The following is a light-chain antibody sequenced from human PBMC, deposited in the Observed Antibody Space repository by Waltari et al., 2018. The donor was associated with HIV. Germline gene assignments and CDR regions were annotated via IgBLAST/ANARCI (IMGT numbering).Light chain of an antibody. V-gene: IGLV1-40*01. Sequence: QSVLTQPPSVSGAPGQRVTFSCTGSSSNIGAGYDVHGYQQLPGTAPKLLIYGNNNRPSGVPDRFSGSKSGTSASLAITGLQAEDEADYYCQSYDSSLSGSWVFGGGTKLTVL. CDR1: SSNIGAGYD. CDR2: GNN. CDR3: QSYDSSLSGSWV. J-gene: IGLJ3*02.